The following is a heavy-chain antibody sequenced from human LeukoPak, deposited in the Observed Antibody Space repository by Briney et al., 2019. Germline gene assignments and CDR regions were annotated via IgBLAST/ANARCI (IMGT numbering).Heavy chain of an antibody. V-gene: IGHV1-69*05. CDR2: IIPIFGTA. J-gene: IGHJ4*02. D-gene: IGHD5-18*01. Sequence: SVKVSCKSSGGTFSSYAISWVRLAPGQGLEWMGGIIPIFGTANYAQKFQGRVTMTRDTSTSTVYMELSSLRSEDTAVYYCSVGTAPDYWGQGTLVTVSS. CDR3: SVGTAPDY. CDR1: GGTFSSYA.